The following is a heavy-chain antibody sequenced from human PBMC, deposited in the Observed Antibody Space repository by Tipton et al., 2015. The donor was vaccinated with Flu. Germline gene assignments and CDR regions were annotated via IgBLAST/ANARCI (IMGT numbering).Heavy chain of an antibody. J-gene: IGHJ4*02. CDR1: GDSIGSDYY. D-gene: IGHD2-2*01. V-gene: IGHV4-38-2*02. CDR2: IYHSGNT. Sequence: TLSLTCSVSGDSIGSDYYWGWIRQPPGKGLQWIGNIYHSGNTYYNPSLTSRVTISVDKSKKQFSLQLRSVTAADTAVYFCARDPSLGMPDYFDSWGRGTLVTASS. CDR3: ARDPSLGMPDYFDS.